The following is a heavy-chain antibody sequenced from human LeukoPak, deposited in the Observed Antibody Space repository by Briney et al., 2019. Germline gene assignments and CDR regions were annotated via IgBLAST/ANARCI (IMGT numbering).Heavy chain of an antibody. CDR1: GFTFSESW. J-gene: IGHJ4*02. CDR3: ATWDNAWEFAY. Sequence: GGSLRLSCAASGFTFSESWMTWVRQAPGKGLEWVAHIKYDGSDKYYVDSVTGRFTISRDNTKNSLFLQMTSLTAEDTAVYYCATWDNAWEFAYWGQGTLVSVSS. V-gene: IGHV3-7*05. D-gene: IGHD1-26*01. CDR2: IKYDGSDK.